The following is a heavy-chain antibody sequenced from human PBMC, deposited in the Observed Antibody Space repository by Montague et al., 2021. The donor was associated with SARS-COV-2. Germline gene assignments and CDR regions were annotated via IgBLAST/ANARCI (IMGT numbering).Heavy chain of an antibody. Sequence: SETLSFTCTVSGYSISSGYYWGWIRQPPGKGLEWIGSIYHSGSTYYNPSLKSRVTISEDTSKNQFSLKLSSVTAAGTAVYYCARDVRCYDFWSGRAQTSPDYWGQGTLVTVSS. J-gene: IGHJ4*02. D-gene: IGHD3-3*01. CDR1: GYSISSGYY. CDR2: IYHSGST. V-gene: IGHV4-38-2*02. CDR3: ARDVRCYDFWSGRAQTSPDY.